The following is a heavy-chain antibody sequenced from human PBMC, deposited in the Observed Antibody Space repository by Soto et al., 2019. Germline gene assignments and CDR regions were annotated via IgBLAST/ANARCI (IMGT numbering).Heavy chain of an antibody. J-gene: IGHJ5*02. CDR2: ISAYNDNT. D-gene: IGHD3-10*01. V-gene: IGHV1-18*01. Sequence: ASVKVSCKASGYTFTTYGISWVRQAPGQGLEWVGWISAYNDNTNYAQKFQGRVTMTTDTSTNTAYVELRSLRSDDTAVYYCARDTHYYGSGTYDWFDPWGQGTLVTVSS. CDR1: GYTFTTYG. CDR3: ARDTHYYGSGTYDWFDP.